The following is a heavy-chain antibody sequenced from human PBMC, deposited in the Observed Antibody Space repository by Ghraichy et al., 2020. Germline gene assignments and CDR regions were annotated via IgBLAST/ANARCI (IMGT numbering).Heavy chain of an antibody. D-gene: IGHD3-9*01. J-gene: IGHJ6*02. CDR2: IKQDVSEK. CDR1: GFTFSSYW. Sequence: GGSLRLSCAASGFTFSSYWMSWVRQAPGKGLEWVANIKQDVSEKYYVDSVKGRFTISRDNAKNSLYLQMNSLRAEDTAVYYCARDPEGNDILTGYYYYYGMDVWGQGTTVTVSS. V-gene: IGHV3-7*01. CDR3: ARDPEGNDILTGYYYYYGMDV.